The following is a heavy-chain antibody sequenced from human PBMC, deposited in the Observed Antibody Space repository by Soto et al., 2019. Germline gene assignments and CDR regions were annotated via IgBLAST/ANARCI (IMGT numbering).Heavy chain of an antibody. D-gene: IGHD2-2*01. J-gene: IGHJ6*02. Sequence: QVQLVQSGAEVKKPGSSVKVSCKASGGTFSSYAISWVRQAPGHGLEWMGGIIPISDTTNYAQKFQGRVTITADESTSTAYMELSSLRSEDTAVYYCARSQGSSTSLEIYYYYYYGMDVWGQGTKVTVSS. CDR2: IIPISDTT. CDR3: ARSQGSSTSLEIYYYYYYGMDV. CDR1: GGTFSSYA. V-gene: IGHV1-69*01.